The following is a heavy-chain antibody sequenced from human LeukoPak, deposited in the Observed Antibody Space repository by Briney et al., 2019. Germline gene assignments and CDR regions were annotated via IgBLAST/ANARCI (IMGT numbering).Heavy chain of an antibody. Sequence: GGSLRLSCAASGFTFSSYAMSWVRQAPGKGLEWVSVISGSGGSIYYADSVKGRFTISRDNSKNTLYLQMNSLRAEDTAVYYCAKALYGSGSYYPGWFDPWGQGTLVTVSS. D-gene: IGHD3-10*01. J-gene: IGHJ5*02. CDR1: GFTFSSYA. CDR3: AKALYGSGSYYPGWFDP. CDR2: ISGSGGSI. V-gene: IGHV3-23*01.